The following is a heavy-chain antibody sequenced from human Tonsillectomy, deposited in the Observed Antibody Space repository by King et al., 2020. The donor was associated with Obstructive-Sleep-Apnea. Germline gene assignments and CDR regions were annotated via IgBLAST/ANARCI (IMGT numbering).Heavy chain of an antibody. CDR1: GFTVSSNY. CDR3: AGQSSGYYYYAIDV. J-gene: IGHJ6*02. CDR2: IYTSGYT. Sequence: VQLVESGGGLVQPGGSLRLSCAASGFTVSSNYMSWVRQAPGKGLEWVSIIYTSGYTYYPDSVKGRFSISRDSSKNTLYLQMNTLRAEDTAVYYCAGQSSGYYYYAIDVWGQGTTVTVPS. D-gene: IGHD3-22*01. V-gene: IGHV3-66*04.